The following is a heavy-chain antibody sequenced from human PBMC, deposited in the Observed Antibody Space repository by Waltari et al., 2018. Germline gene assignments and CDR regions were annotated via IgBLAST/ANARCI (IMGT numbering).Heavy chain of an antibody. CDR2: MNPNRGNT. D-gene: IGHD6-19*01. J-gene: IGHJ4*02. CDR1: GYTFTSYG. V-gene: IGHV1-8*02. CDR3: ARGQSIAVAGELDY. Sequence: QVQLVQSGAEVKKPGASVKVSCKASGYTFTSYGISWVRQAPGQGLEWMGWMNPNRGNTGYARKFQGRVTMTRNTAISTAYMELSSLRSEDTAVYYCARGQSIAVAGELDYWGQGTLVTVSS.